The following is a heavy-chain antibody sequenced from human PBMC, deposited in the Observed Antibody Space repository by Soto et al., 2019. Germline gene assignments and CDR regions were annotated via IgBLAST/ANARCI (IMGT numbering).Heavy chain of an antibody. Sequence: SETLSLTCTVSGGSISSSSYYWGWIRQPPGKGLEWIGSIYYSGSTYYNPSLKSRVTISVDTSNNHSSLKLSSVTAADTDVYYCARLAAAAPYYYYGMEVWGPGTTVTVSS. CDR1: GGSISSSSYY. J-gene: IGHJ6*02. CDR2: IYYSGST. V-gene: IGHV4-39*02. D-gene: IGHD6-13*01. CDR3: ARLAAAAPYYYYGMEV.